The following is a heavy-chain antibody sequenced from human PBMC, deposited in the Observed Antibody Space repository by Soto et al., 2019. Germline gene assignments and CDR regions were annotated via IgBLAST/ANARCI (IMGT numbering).Heavy chain of an antibody. CDR3: AREQKRYSSYAMDV. V-gene: IGHV1-18*04. CDR1: GYTFSSYG. Sequence: GASVKVSCKASGYTFSSYGISWVRQAPGQGLEWMGWISAYNGDTHYAQKFQGRVTMTTDASTSTAYMELRSLRSDDTAVYYCAREQKRYSSYAMDVWGQGTTVTASS. J-gene: IGHJ6*02. CDR2: ISAYNGDT.